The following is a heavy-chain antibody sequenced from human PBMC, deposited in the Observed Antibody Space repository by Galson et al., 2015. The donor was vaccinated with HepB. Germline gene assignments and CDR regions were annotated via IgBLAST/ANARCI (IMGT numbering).Heavy chain of an antibody. CDR1: GYTFTSYG. CDR3: ARGLKRDSSGYYYGAPTNY. CDR2: ISAYNGNT. J-gene: IGHJ4*02. V-gene: IGHV1-18*04. Sequence: SVKVSCKASGYTFTSYGISWVRQAPGQGLEWMGWISAYNGNTNYAQKLQGRVTMTTDTSTSTAYMELRSLRSDDTAVYYCARGLKRDSSGYYYGAPTNYWGQGTLVTVSS. D-gene: IGHD3-22*01.